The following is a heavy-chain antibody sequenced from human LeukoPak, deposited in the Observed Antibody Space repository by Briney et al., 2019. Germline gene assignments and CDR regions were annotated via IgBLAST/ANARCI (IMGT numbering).Heavy chain of an antibody. CDR3: ATLGTSGWYYFDY. J-gene: IGHJ4*02. V-gene: IGHV4-59*01. CDR2: IYYSGST. D-gene: IGHD6-19*01. CDR1: GGSISSYY. Sequence: PSETLSLTCTVSGGSISSYYWSWIRQPPGKGLEWIGYIYYSGSTNYNPSLKSRVTISVDTSKNQFSLKLSSVTAADTAVYYCATLGTSGWYYFDYWGQGTLVTVSS.